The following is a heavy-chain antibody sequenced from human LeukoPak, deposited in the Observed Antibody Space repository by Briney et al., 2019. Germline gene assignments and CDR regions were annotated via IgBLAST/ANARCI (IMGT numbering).Heavy chain of an antibody. J-gene: IGHJ6*03. D-gene: IGHD6-6*01. V-gene: IGHV3-48*04. CDR1: GFTFSSYS. CDR3: AREGEEITSSSYMDV. Sequence: GGSLRLSCAASGFTFSSYSMNWVRQAPGKGLEWVSYISSSSSTIYYADSVTGRFTISRDNAKNSLYLQMNSLRAEDTAVYYCAREGEEITSSSYMDVWGKGTTVTVSS. CDR2: ISSSSSTI.